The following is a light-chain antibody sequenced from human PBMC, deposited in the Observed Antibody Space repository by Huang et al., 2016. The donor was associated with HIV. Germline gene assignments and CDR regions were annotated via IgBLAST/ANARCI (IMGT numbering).Light chain of an antibody. Sequence: VLTQSPATLSLSPGERATLSCRASQSLNTFFAWYQQKSGQAPRLHIYNASNRATGIPARFSGNGSGTDFTLTISNLRPEDFATYYCQQRSNSLTCGGGTQVQI. CDR3: QQRSNSLT. V-gene: IGKV3-11*01. CDR2: NAS. J-gene: IGKJ4*01. CDR1: QSLNTF.